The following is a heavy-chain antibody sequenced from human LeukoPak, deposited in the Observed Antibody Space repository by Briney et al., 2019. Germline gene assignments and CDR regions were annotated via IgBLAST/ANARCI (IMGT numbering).Heavy chain of an antibody. V-gene: IGHV3-74*01. CDR3: ARESSVGAHKAFDY. J-gene: IGHJ4*02. CDR1: GFTFSSYW. CDR2: INSDGSST. D-gene: IGHD1-26*01. Sequence: GGSLRLSCAASGFTFSSYWMHCVRQAPGKGLVWVSRINSDGSSTSYADSVKGRFTISRDNAKNTLYLQMNSLRAEDTAVYYCARESSVGAHKAFDYWGQGTLVTVSS.